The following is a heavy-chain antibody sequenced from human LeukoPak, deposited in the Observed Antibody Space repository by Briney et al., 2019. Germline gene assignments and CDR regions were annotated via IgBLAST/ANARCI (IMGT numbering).Heavy chain of an antibody. CDR3: ARGENSGSYFSYFDS. J-gene: IGHJ5*01. D-gene: IGHD3-10*01. V-gene: IGHV4-59*12. Sequence: SETLSLTCTVSGGSISSYYWSWIRQPPGKGLEWIGYIDHTGRSTYNPSLTSRVTISKDSSKNQFSLSLGSVIAADTAVYFCARGENSGSYFSYFDSWAQGTPVTVSS. CDR1: GGSISSYY. CDR2: IDHTGRS.